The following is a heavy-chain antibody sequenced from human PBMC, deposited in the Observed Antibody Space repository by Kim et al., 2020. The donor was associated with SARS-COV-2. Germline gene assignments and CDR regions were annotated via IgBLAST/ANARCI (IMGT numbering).Heavy chain of an antibody. CDR1: GGSFSGYY. V-gene: IGHV4-34*01. D-gene: IGHD6-19*01. J-gene: IGHJ4*01. CDR2: INHSGST. CDR3: ARGPTVAGLPDSQSIDY. Sequence: SETLSLTCAVYGGSFSGYYWSWIRQPPGKVLEWIGEINHSGSTNYNPSLKSRVTISVDTSKNQFSLKLSSVTAADTAVYYGARGPTVAGLPDSQSIDYWG.